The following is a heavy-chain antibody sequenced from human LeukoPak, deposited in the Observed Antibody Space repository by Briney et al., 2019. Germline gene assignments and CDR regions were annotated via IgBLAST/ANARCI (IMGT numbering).Heavy chain of an antibody. Sequence: GGSLRLTCAASGFTFSSYSMNWVRQAPGKGLEWVSSISSNSSYIYYADSVKGRFTISRDNAKNSLYLQMNSLRAEDTAVYYCARDRMETVVVDYWGQGTLVTVSS. CDR3: ARDRMETVVVDY. J-gene: IGHJ4*02. CDR1: GFTFSSYS. V-gene: IGHV3-21*01. D-gene: IGHD4-23*01. CDR2: ISSNSSYI.